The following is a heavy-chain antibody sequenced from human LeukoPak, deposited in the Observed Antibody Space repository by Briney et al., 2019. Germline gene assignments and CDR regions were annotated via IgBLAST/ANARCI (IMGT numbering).Heavy chain of an antibody. J-gene: IGHJ5*02. CDR2: ISSSSSTI. D-gene: IGHD3-3*01. Sequence: GGSLRLSCAASRFTFSSYSMNWVRQAPGKGLEWVSYISSSSSTIYYADSVKGRFTISRDNAKNSLYLQMNSLRAEDTAVYYCATVGRWSAYRLDHGGQGTLVTVSS. V-gene: IGHV3-48*01. CDR1: RFTFSSYS. CDR3: ATVGRWSAYRLDH.